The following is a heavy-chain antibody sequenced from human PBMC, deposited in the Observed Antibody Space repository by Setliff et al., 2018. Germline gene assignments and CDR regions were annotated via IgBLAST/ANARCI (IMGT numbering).Heavy chain of an antibody. Sequence: SVKVSCKASGGTFSSYAISWVRQAPGQGLEWMGRIIPIFGTANYAQKFQGRVTITADKSTCTAYMELSSLRSEDTAVYYCARELPRTIFGVVIDYWGQGTLVTVSS. CDR3: ARELPRTIFGVVIDY. V-gene: IGHV1-69*06. J-gene: IGHJ4*02. CDR2: IIPIFGTA. D-gene: IGHD3-3*01. CDR1: GGTFSSYA.